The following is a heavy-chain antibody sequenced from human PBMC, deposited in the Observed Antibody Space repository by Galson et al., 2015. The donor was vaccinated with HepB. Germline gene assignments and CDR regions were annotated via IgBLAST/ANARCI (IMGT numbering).Heavy chain of an antibody. V-gene: IGHV3-43*01. Sequence: SLRLSCAASGFTFDDYTMHWVRQAPGKGLEWVSLISWDGGSTYYADSVKGRFTISRDNSKNSLYLQMNSLRTEDTALYYCAKVHCGGDCYWYYFDYWGQGTLVTVSS. CDR3: AKVHCGGDCYWYYFDY. CDR1: GFTFDDYT. D-gene: IGHD2-21*02. J-gene: IGHJ4*02. CDR2: ISWDGGST.